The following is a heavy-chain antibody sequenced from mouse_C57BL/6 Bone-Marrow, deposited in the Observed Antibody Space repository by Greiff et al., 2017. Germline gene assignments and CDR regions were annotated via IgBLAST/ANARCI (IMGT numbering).Heavy chain of an antibody. Sequence: EVKLMESGEGLVKPGGSLKLSCAASGFTFSSYAMSWVRQTPEKRLEWVAYISSGGDYIYYADTVKGRFTISRDNARKTLYLQMSSLKSEDTAMYYCTRDSYSNPMDYWGQGTSVTVSS. CDR3: TRDSYSNPMDY. D-gene: IGHD2-5*01. CDR2: ISSGGDYI. J-gene: IGHJ4*01. CDR1: GFTFSSYA. V-gene: IGHV5-9-1*02.